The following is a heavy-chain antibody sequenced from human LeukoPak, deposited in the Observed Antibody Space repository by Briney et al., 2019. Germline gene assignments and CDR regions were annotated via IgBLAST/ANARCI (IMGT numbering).Heavy chain of an antibody. Sequence: SETLSLTCTVSGVSINSYYWSWIRQPPGKGLEWIGYIYYSGSTNYNPSLKSRVTISVDASKNQFSLNLRSVTAADTAVFYCARQDYGDHLFDYWGQGSLVTVSS. CDR3: ARQDYGDHLFDY. J-gene: IGHJ4*02. D-gene: IGHD4-17*01. CDR2: IYYSGST. CDR1: GVSINSYY. V-gene: IGHV4-59*08.